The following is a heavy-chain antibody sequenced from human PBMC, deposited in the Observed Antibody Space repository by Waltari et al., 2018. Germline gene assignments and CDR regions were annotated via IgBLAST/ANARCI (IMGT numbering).Heavy chain of an antibody. D-gene: IGHD2-21*01. CDR1: GGSVSSCSYY. CDR3: ARGISDGRNYGMDV. CDR2: IYYSGST. J-gene: IGHJ6*02. V-gene: IGHV4-61*01. Sequence: QVQLQESGPGLVKPSETLSLTCTVSGGSVSSCSYYWSWLRQPPGKGLEWIGYIYYSGSTNYNPSLKSRVTISVDTSKNQFSLKLSSVTAADTAVYYCARGISDGRNYGMDVWGQGTTVTASS.